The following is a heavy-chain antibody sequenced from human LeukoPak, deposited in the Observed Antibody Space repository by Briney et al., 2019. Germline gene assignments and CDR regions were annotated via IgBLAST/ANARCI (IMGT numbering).Heavy chain of an antibody. CDR2: IYYSGST. J-gene: IGHJ4*02. V-gene: IGHV4-59*01. Sequence: SETLSLTCTVSGGSISSYYWSWIRQPPGKGREWIGYIYYSGSTNYNPSLKSRVTISVDTSKNQFSLKLSSVTAADTAVYYCASSSRRSSGYNFDYWGQGTLVTVSS. D-gene: IGHD3-22*01. CDR1: GGSISSYY. CDR3: ASSSRRSSGYNFDY.